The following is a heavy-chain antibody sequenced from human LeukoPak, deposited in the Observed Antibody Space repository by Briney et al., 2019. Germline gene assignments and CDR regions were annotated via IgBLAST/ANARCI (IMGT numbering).Heavy chain of an antibody. CDR2: INPSGGST. Sequence: GASVKVSCKASGYTFTSYYTHWARQAPGQGLEWMGIINPSGGSTSYAQKFQGRVTMTRDTSISTAYMELSRLRSDDTAVYYCARADCSSTSCYLSFDYWGQGTLVTVSS. CDR3: ARADCSSTSCYLSFDY. CDR1: GYTFTSYY. J-gene: IGHJ4*02. V-gene: IGHV1-46*01. D-gene: IGHD2-2*01.